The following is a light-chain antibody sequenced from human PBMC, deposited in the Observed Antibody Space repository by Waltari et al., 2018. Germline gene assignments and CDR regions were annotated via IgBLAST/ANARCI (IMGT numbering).Light chain of an antibody. CDR2: QGN. J-gene: IGLJ2*01. CDR3: SSFTSSTTGI. CDR1: SSGSGGYEY. Sequence: SALTQPDSVSGSPGPPSTISCSGSSSGSGGYEYVSWYQQHPGNAPKVLSHQGNNRPSGVSNRFSGSKSGSSPSLTISGLQAEDEADYYCSSFTSSTTGIFGGGTKVTVL. V-gene: IGLV2-14*01.